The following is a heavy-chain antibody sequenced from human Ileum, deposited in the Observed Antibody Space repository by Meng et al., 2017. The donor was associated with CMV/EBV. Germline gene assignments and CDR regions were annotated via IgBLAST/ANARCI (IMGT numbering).Heavy chain of an antibody. CDR3: ARALRGYSSGYYYFRY. V-gene: IGHV3-48*03. CDR2: ISSSGSTI. CDR1: GFTFSSYE. J-gene: IGHJ4*02. D-gene: IGHD3-22*01. Sequence: GGSLRLSCAASGFTFSSYEMNWVRQAAGKGLEGVSYISSSGSTIYYADSVKGRFTISRDNAKDSLYLQMNSLRAEDTAVYYCARALRGYSSGYYYFRYWGQGTLVTVSS.